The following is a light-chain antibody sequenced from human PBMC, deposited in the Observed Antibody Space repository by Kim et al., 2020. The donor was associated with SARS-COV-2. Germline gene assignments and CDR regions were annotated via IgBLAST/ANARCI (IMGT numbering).Light chain of an antibody. Sequence: GQSITLACTGTNSDVGGYTFVSWYQQHPGKVPKLILYDVINRPSGISPRFSGSKSGNTASLTISGLQADDEADYYCSSYTSSNTLVFGTGTKVTVL. CDR1: NSDVGGYTF. J-gene: IGLJ1*01. V-gene: IGLV2-14*03. CDR3: SSYTSSNTLV. CDR2: DVI.